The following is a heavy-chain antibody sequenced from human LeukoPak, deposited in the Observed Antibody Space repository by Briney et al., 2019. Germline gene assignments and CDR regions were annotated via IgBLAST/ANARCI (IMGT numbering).Heavy chain of an antibody. D-gene: IGHD2-8*01. CDR3: AGSLGYCTSNVCYLKY. CDR1: GYSENFYG. V-gene: IGHV1-18*04. Sequence: ASVKVSCRTSGYSENFYGITWVRQVAGQGLEWMGWISAQHGQAEYAPNSQDRVTMTTDTYTNTAYMELKSLRSDDTAVYYCAGSLGYCTSNVCYLKYWGQGTLVTVSS. J-gene: IGHJ4*02. CDR2: ISAQHGQA.